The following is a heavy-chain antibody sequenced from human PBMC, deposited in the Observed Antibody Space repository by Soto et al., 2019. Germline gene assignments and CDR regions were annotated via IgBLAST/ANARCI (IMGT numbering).Heavy chain of an antibody. CDR2: ISGSGGST. V-gene: IGHV3-23*01. D-gene: IGHD3-10*01. CDR1: GFTFSSYA. CDR3: AKAQAWTYGSVRSYYFDY. J-gene: IGHJ4*02. Sequence: SGGSLRLSCAASGFTFSSYAMSWVRQAPGKGLEWVSAISGSGGSTYYADSVKGRFTISRDNSKNTLYLQMNSLRAEDTAVYYCAKAQAWTYGSVRSYYFDYWGQGTLVTVSS.